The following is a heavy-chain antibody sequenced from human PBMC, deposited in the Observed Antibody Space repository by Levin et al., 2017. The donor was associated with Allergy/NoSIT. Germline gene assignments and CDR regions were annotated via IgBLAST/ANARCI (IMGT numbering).Heavy chain of an antibody. CDR2: INPNSGGT. CDR3: STLDYGGNSDY. J-gene: IGHJ4*02. D-gene: IGHD4-23*01. V-gene: IGHV1-2*06. CDR1: GYTFTGYY. Sequence: GGSLRLSCKASGYTFTGYYMHWVRQAPGQGLEWMGRINPNSGGTNYAQKFQGRVTMTRDTSISTAYMELSRLRSDDTAVYYCSTLDYGGNSDYWGQGTLVTVSS.